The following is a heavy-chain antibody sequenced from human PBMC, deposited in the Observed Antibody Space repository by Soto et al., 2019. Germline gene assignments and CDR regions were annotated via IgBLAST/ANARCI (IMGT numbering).Heavy chain of an antibody. D-gene: IGHD2-15*01. Sequence: QAGGSLRLCCAASGFTFSIYAMSWVRQAPGKGLEWVSAISGSGGSTYYADSVKGRFTISRDNSKNTLYLQMSSLRPEDTAVYYCAREKGLRLLPEWHFYRWGPRTLVTVDS. V-gene: IGHV3-23*01. CDR3: AREKGLRLLPEWHFYR. CDR2: ISGSGGST. J-gene: IGHJ2*01. CDR1: GFTFSIYA.